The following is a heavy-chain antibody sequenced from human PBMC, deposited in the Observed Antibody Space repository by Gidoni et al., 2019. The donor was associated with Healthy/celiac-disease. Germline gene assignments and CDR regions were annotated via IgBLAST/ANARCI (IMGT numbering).Heavy chain of an antibody. V-gene: IGHV3-23*01. Sequence: EVQLLESGGGLVQPGGSLVLSCAASGFTFSSYAMSWVRQAQGKGLEWVSAISCSGGSTCYADSVKGRFTISRDNSKNTLYLQMISLRAEDTAVYYCAKDFWRLLYAFDIWGQGTMFTVSS. CDR3: AKDFWRLLYAFDI. CDR1: GFTFSSYA. CDR2: ISCSGGST. J-gene: IGHJ3*02.